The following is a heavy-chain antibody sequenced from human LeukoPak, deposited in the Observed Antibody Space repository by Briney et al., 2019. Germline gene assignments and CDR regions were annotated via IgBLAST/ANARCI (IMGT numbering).Heavy chain of an antibody. D-gene: IGHD5-12*01. V-gene: IGHV3-21*01. CDR3: ARAGREMATIPPDY. J-gene: IGHJ4*02. CDR1: GLTFSSYS. Sequence: GGSLRLSCAASGLTFSSYSMNWVRQAPGKGLEWVSSISSSSSYIYYADSVKGRFTISRDNAKNSLYLQMDSLRAEDTAVYYCARAGREMATIPPDYWGQGTLVTVSS. CDR2: ISSSSSYI.